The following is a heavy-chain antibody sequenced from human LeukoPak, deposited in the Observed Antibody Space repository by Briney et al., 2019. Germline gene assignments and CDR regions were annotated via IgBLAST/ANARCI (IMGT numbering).Heavy chain of an antibody. D-gene: IGHD3-16*01. V-gene: IGHV3-33*01. CDR3: ARVGVSVNTDH. CDR2: IWYDGSNK. Sequence: GRSLRLSCAASGFTFSSYGMHWVSQAPGKGLQWVAMIWYDGSNKYYVDSVKGRFTISRDNSKNTLYLQMNSLKTEDTAVYYCARVGVSVNTDHWGQGTVVTVSS. J-gene: IGHJ4*02. CDR1: GFTFSSYG.